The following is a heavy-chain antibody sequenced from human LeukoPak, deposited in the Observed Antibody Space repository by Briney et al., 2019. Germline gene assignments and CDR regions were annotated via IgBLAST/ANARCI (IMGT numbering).Heavy chain of an antibody. J-gene: IGHJ3*02. V-gene: IGHV3-30*18. CDR3: AKGEMVLVGAELGDI. CDR1: GFTFSSYG. CDR2: ISYDGSNK. D-gene: IGHD1-26*01. Sequence: HPGGSLRLSCAASGFTFSSYGMHWVRQAPGKGLEWVAVISYDGSNKYYADSVKGRFTISRDNSKNTLYLQMNSLRAEDTAVYYCAKGEMVLVGAELGDIWGQGTMVTVSS.